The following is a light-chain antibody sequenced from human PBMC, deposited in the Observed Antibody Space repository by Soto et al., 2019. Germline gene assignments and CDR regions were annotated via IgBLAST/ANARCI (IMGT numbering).Light chain of an antibody. J-gene: IGLJ1*01. CDR3: SSYASTNSLV. V-gene: IGLV2-14*01. CDR1: SSDVGAYNY. CDR2: EVN. Sequence: QSVLTQPASVSGSPGQSITISCTGTSSDVGAYNYVSWYQQHPGKAPKLMLYEVNNRPSGVSYRFSGSKSGNTASLTISGLQAEDEADYYCSSYASTNSLVFGTGTKLTVL.